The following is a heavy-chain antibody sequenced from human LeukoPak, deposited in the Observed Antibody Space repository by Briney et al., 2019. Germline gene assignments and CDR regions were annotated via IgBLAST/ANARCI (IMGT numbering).Heavy chain of an antibody. CDR2: IYYSGST. D-gene: IGHD6-19*01. V-gene: IGHV4-61*05. CDR1: GASISRTSYY. J-gene: IGHJ4*02. CDR3: ASQIAVAANFDY. Sequence: PSETLSLTCTVSGASISRTSYYWGWIRQPPGKGLEWIGYIYYSGSTNYNPSLKSRVTISVDTSKNQFSLKLSSVTAADTAVYYCASQIAVAANFDYWGQGTLVTAS.